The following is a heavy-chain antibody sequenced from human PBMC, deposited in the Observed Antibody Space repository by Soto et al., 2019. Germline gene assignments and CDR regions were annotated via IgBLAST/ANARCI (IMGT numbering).Heavy chain of an antibody. CDR1: GYTFTSYG. J-gene: IGHJ4*02. V-gene: IGHV1-18*04. CDR3: AREGYYYDSSGYRPVYYFDY. CDR2: IRAYNGNT. D-gene: IGHD3-22*01. Sequence: ASVKVSCKASGYTFTSYGISWVRQAPGQGLEWMGWIRAYNGNTNYAQKLQGRVTMTTDTSTSTAYMELRSLRSDDTAVYYCAREGYYYDSSGYRPVYYFDYWGQGTLVTVSS.